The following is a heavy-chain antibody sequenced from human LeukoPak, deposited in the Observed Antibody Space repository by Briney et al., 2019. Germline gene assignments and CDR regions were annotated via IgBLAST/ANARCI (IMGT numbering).Heavy chain of an antibody. CDR3: ARGPSGEAFDI. CDR2: INHSGST. D-gene: IGHD6-25*01. CDR1: GGSFSGYY. J-gene: IGHJ3*02. V-gene: IGHV4-34*01. Sequence: SETLSLPCAVYGGSFSGYYWSWIRQPPGKGLEWIGEINHSGSTNYNLSRKSRVTISVDTSKNQFPLKLSSVTAADTAVYYCARGPSGEAFDIWGQGTMVTVSS.